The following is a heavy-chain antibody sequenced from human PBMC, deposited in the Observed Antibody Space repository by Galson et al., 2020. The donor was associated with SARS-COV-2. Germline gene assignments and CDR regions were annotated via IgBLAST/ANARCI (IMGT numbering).Heavy chain of an antibody. CDR1: GGSISSGGYY. D-gene: IGHD6-6*01. Sequence: TLSLTCTVSGGSISSGGYYWSWIRQHPGKGLEWIGYIYYSGSTYYNPSLKSRVTISVDTSKNQFSLKLSSVTAADTAVYYCARGYSSSTGVDYWGQGTLVTVSS. CDR2: IYYSGST. CDR3: ARGYSSSTGVDY. V-gene: IGHV4-31*03. J-gene: IGHJ4*02.